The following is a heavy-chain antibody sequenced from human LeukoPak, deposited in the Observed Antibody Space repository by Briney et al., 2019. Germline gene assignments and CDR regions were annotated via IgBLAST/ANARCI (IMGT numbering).Heavy chain of an antibody. CDR2: IYSAGST. Sequence: GGSLRLSCAASGSSVNDWYMSWVRQAPGKGLEWVSTIYSAGSTNYADSVKGRFTISRDSSKNTLCLQMNNLRAEDTAVYYCAVDSHSWYHFDHWGQGSLVIVSS. CDR1: GSSVNDWY. CDR3: AVDSHSWYHFDH. J-gene: IGHJ4*02. D-gene: IGHD6-13*01. V-gene: IGHV3-53*01.